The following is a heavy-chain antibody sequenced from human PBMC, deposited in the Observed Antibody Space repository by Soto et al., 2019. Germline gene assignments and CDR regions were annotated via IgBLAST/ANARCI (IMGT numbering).Heavy chain of an antibody. CDR1: GFIFSSYG. CDR3: ARDQGNDSSGFGIDY. J-gene: IGHJ4*02. D-gene: IGHD3-22*01. Sequence: QVQLVESGGGVVQPGRSLRLSCAASGFIFSSYGMHWVRQAPGKGLEWVAVIWFDGSKQYYADSVKGRVSISRDNSKNTLFLQMNSLRPEDTAVYYCARDQGNDSSGFGIDYWGQGTLVSVSS. CDR2: IWFDGSKQ. V-gene: IGHV3-33*01.